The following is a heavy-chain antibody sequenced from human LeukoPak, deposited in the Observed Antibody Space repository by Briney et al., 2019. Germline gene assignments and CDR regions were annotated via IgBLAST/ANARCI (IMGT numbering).Heavy chain of an antibody. CDR2: ISGTGDTT. J-gene: IGHJ4*02. CDR3: ARDRYSSGWYGDFDC. V-gene: IGHV3-23*01. Sequence: GGSLRLSCAASGFTFSSYAMTWVRQAPGKGLEWVSAISGTGDTTYYADSVKGRFTISRDNAKNSLYLQMNSLRAEDTAVYYCARDRYSSGWYGDFDCWGQGTLVTVSS. CDR1: GFTFSSYA. D-gene: IGHD6-19*01.